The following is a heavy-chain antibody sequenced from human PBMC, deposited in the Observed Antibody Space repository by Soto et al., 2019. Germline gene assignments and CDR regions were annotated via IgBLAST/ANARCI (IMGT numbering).Heavy chain of an antibody. CDR1: GGTFSSYA. CDR2: IIPIFGTA. D-gene: IGHD2-15*01. J-gene: IGHJ6*02. V-gene: IGHV1-69*13. CDR3: AREWNCSGGSCYPYYYYYGMDV. Sequence: GASVKVSCKASGGTFSSYAISWVRQAPGQGLEWMGGIIPIFGTANYAQKFQGRATITADESTSTAYMELSSLRSEDTAVYYCAREWNCSGGSCYPYYYYYGMDVWGQGTTVTVSS.